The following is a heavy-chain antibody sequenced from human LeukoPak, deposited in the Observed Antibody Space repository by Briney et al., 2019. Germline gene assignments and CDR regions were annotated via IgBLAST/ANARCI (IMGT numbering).Heavy chain of an antibody. V-gene: IGHV4-34*01. Sequence: SETLSLTCAVYGGSFSGYYWSWIRQPPGKGLEWIGSIYHSGSTYYNPSLKSRVTISVDTSKNQSSLKLSSVTAADTAVYYCARDGVLWFGELWDVWGKGTTVTVSS. CDR2: IYHSGST. CDR1: GGSFSGYY. J-gene: IGHJ6*04. D-gene: IGHD3-10*01. CDR3: ARDGVLWFGELWDV.